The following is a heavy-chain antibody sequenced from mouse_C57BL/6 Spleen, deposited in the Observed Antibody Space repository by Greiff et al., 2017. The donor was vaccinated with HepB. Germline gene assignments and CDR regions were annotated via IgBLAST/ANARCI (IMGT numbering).Heavy chain of an antibody. J-gene: IGHJ2*01. CDR1: GFTFSSYA. CDR2: ISSGGDYI. CDR3: TRGVYYGYDGRGYFDY. D-gene: IGHD2-2*01. V-gene: IGHV5-9-1*02. Sequence: EVKLVESGEGLVKPGGSLKLSCAASGFTFSSYAMSWVRQTPEKRLEWVAYISSGGDYIYYADTVKGRFTISRDNARNTLYLQMSSLKSEDTAMYYCTRGVYYGYDGRGYFDYWGQGTTLTVSS.